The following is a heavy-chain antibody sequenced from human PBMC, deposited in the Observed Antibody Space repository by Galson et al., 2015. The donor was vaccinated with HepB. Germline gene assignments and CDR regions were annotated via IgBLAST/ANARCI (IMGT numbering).Heavy chain of an antibody. CDR2: MNTNTGKP. V-gene: IGHV7-4-1*02. J-gene: IGHJ6*03. Sequence: SVKVSCKASGYTFTDYVVNWVRQAPGQGLEWMGWMNTNTGKPTYAPGFAGRFVFSLDTSVTTAYLQISSLETDDTAVYYCARSPLRFLDWLPYYDYYYMDVRGEGTPVTVSS. D-gene: IGHD3-3*01. CDR1: GYTFTDYV. CDR3: ARSPLRFLDWLPYYDYYYMDV.